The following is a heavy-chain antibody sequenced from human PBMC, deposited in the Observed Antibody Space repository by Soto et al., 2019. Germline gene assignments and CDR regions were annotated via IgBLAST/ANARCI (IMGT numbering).Heavy chain of an antibody. Sequence: GGSLSLSCAASGFTVSNNYMSWVRQAPGKGLEGVSVIYSAGNTFYSDSVKGRFTISRDNSKNTLYLQMSSLRAEDTAVYYCATSPGRNYWGQGTLVTVSS. J-gene: IGHJ4*02. CDR3: ATSPGRNY. D-gene: IGHD4-17*01. CDR1: GFTVSNNY. V-gene: IGHV3-53*01. CDR2: IYSAGNT.